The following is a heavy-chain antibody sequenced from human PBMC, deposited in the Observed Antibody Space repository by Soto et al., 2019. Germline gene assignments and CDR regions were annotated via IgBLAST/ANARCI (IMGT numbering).Heavy chain of an antibody. Sequence: PSETLSLTCTVSGGSISSYYWSWIRQPPGKGLEWIGYIYYSGSTNYNPSLKSRVTISVDTSKNQFSLKLSSVTAADTAVYYCARFRSGVDTVMVIRPNWFDPWGQGTLVTV. V-gene: IGHV4-59*01. D-gene: IGHD5-18*01. J-gene: IGHJ5*02. CDR2: IYYSGST. CDR1: GGSISSYY. CDR3: ARFRSGVDTVMVIRPNWFDP.